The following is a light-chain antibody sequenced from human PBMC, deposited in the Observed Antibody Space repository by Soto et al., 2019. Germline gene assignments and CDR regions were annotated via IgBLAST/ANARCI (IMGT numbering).Light chain of an antibody. Sequence: QSVLTQPPSASGSLRQSVTISCTGTSSDVGGYNYVSWYQQHPGKVPKLMLYEVSKRPSGVPDRFSGSKSGNTASLTVSGLQAEDEADYYCSSYAGSNNPVVFGGGTKLTVL. CDR2: EVS. CDR1: SSDVGGYNY. J-gene: IGLJ2*01. V-gene: IGLV2-8*01. CDR3: SSYAGSNNPVV.